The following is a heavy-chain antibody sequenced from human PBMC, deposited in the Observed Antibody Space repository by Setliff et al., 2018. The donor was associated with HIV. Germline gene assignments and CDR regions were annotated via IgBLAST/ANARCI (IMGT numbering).Heavy chain of an antibody. CDR2: IIPIFGTA. Sequence: SVKVSCKASGGTFSSYAISWVRQAPGQGLEWMGGIIPIFGTANYAQKFQGRVTITADESTSTAYMELSSLRSEDTAVYYCARDTVAVAGNYVGHYGMDVWGQGTTVTVSS. D-gene: IGHD6-19*01. CDR1: GGTFSSYA. J-gene: IGHJ6*02. V-gene: IGHV1-69*13. CDR3: ARDTVAVAGNYVGHYGMDV.